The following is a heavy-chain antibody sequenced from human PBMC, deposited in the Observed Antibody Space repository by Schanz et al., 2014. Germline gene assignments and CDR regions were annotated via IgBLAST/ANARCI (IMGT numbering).Heavy chain of an antibody. Sequence: QVQLVQPGAEAKKPGSSVKVSCKASGYTFTSYSIHRVRQAPGQGLEWIGWINVGNGKMKYSQKFQGRVTITRDTSASTAYMEVTSMRSEDMALYFCARDLTVDSGYVIRYRYYGMDVWGQGTTVTVSS. CDR1: GYTFTSYS. V-gene: IGHV1-3*01. D-gene: IGHD5-12*01. CDR2: INVGNGKM. J-gene: IGHJ6*02. CDR3: ARDLTVDSGYVIRYRYYGMDV.